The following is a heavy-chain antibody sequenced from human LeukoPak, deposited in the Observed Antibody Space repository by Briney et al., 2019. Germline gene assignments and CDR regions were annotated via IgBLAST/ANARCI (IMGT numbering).Heavy chain of an antibody. CDR3: ARDDDLAVTYDH. Sequence: GASVKVSCKASGYTFTSYGISWVRQAPGQGLEWMGWISAYNDNTNYAQKFQGRVTMTTDTSTSTAYMELRSLRPDDTAVYYCARDDDLAVTYDHWGQGTLVTVPS. CDR1: GYTFTSYG. J-gene: IGHJ4*02. V-gene: IGHV1-18*01. D-gene: IGHD4-17*01. CDR2: ISAYNDNT.